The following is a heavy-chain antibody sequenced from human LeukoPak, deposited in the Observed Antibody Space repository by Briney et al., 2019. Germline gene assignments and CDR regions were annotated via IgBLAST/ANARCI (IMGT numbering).Heavy chain of an antibody. CDR2: IYYSEST. J-gene: IGHJ4*02. CDR3: ARGRSGHGGLDY. D-gene: IGHD3-10*01. Sequence: SETLSLTCTVSGGSISSSSYYWGWIRQPPGKGLEWIGNIYYSESTYYNPSLKSRVTISVDTSKNQFSLKLNSVTAADTAVYYCARGRSGHGGLDYWGQGTLVTVSS. CDR1: GGSISSSSYY. V-gene: IGHV4-39*07.